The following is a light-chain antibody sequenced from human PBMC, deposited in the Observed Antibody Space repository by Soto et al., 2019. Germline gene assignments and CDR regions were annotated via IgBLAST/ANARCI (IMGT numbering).Light chain of an antibody. Sequence: VITHAPLALDVTHLGQAYLSFSSSEVLHYNNTYNYLDWYVQKPGQSPQLLIYLGSNRASRVPDKFSGSGSGTDFTLKIRRVEAEDVGVYYCMQGLQTPQINCGKGKQREIK. CDR1: EVLHYNNTYNY. CDR2: LGS. V-gene: IGKV2-28*01. J-gene: IGKJ5*01. CDR3: MQGLQTPQIN.